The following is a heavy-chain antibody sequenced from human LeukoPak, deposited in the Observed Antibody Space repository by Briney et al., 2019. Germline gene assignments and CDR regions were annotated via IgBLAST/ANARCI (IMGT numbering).Heavy chain of an antibody. CDR1: GGSFSGYY. Sequence: SETLSLTCAVYGGSFSGYYWSWIRQPPGKGLEWIGEINHSGSTNYNPSLKSRATISVDTSKNQFSLKLSSVTAADTAVYYCARVSSGVYFDYWGQGTLVTVSS. D-gene: IGHD2-15*01. J-gene: IGHJ4*02. CDR2: INHSGST. CDR3: ARVSSGVYFDY. V-gene: IGHV4-34*01.